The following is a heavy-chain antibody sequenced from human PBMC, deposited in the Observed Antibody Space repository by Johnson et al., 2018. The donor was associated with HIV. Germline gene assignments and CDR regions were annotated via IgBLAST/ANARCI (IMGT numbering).Heavy chain of an antibody. V-gene: IGHV3-43D*03. CDR3: ARAEIYEGRVGDFAFDI. J-gene: IGHJ3*02. CDR1: GFTFDDYA. D-gene: IGHD3-10*01. Sequence: VQLVESGGAVVQPGGSLRLSCAASGFTFDDYAMHWVRQPPGNGLEWVSLIRWDGAITSYVDYVRGRFTISRDNSRNSLYLQMKSLRAEDTALYYCARAEIYEGRVGDFAFDIWGQGTMVTVSS. CDR2: IRWDGAIT.